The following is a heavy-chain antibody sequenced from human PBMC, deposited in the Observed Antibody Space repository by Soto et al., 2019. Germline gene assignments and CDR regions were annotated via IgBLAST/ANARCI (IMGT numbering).Heavy chain of an antibody. V-gene: IGHV3-23*01. J-gene: IGHJ4*02. D-gene: IGHD6-19*01. CDR3: AKDLIYGYNSGRPFDS. CDR2: IGSRGDIT. CDR1: GFTFSSFA. Sequence: GGSLRLSCAASGFTFSSFAMSWVRQAPGKGLEWVSAIGSRGDITYYADSVKGRFTISRDNSKNTLYLQMNSLRAEDTAVYYCAKDLIYGYNSGRPFDSWGQGTLVTVSS.